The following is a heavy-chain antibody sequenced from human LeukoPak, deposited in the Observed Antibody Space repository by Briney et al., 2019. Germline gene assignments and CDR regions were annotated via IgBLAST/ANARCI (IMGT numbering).Heavy chain of an antibody. CDR3: ARPATYDFWSGYYLFDY. CDR1: GYTFTGYY. Sequence: ASVKVSCKASGYTFTGYYMHWVRQAPGQGLEWMGWINPNSGGTNYAQKFQGRVTMTTDTSTSTAYMELRSLRSDDTAVYYCARPATYDFWSGYYLFDYWGQGTLVTVSS. V-gene: IGHV1-2*02. CDR2: INPNSGGT. D-gene: IGHD3-3*01. J-gene: IGHJ4*02.